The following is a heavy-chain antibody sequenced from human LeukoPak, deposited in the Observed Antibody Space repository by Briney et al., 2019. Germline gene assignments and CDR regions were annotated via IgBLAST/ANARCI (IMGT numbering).Heavy chain of an antibody. V-gene: IGHV1-46*01. CDR2: INPSGGST. CDR3: ARGAVAGSTRWFDP. D-gene: IGHD6-19*01. J-gene: IGHJ5*02. CDR1: GYTFTSYY. Sequence: ASVKVSCKASGYTFTSYYMHWVRQAPAQGLEWMGIINPSGGSTSNEQKFHGRGTMTRDMSTSTVYMELSSLRSEDTAVYYCARGAVAGSTRWFDPWGQGTLVTVSS.